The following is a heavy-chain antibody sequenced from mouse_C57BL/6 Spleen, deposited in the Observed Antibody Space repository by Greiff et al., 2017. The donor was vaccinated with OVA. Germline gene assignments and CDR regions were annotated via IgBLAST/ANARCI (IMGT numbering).Heavy chain of an antibody. D-gene: IGHD1-1*01. Sequence: VQLQQSGAELVRPGASVKLSCKASGYTFTDYYINWVKQRPGQGLEWIARIYPGSGNTYYNEKFKGKATLTAEKSSSTAYRQLSSLTSEDSAVYFCASPYYYGSSHWYFDVWGTGTTVTVSS. V-gene: IGHV1-76*01. CDR2: IYPGSGNT. J-gene: IGHJ1*03. CDR3: ASPYYYGSSHWYFDV. CDR1: GYTFTDYY.